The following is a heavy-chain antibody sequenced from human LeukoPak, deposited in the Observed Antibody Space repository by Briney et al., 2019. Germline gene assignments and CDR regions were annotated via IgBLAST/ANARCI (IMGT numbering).Heavy chain of an antibody. J-gene: IGHJ4*02. V-gene: IGHV1-69*13. CDR1: GGTFSSYA. Sequence: GASVTVSCKASGGTFSSYAISWVRQAPGQGLEWMGGIIPIFGTANYAQKFQGRVTITADESTSTAYMELSSLRSEDTAVYYCARAPLYCSSTSCYGYDYWGQGTLVTVSS. CDR2: IIPIFGTA. D-gene: IGHD2-2*01. CDR3: ARAPLYCSSTSCYGYDY.